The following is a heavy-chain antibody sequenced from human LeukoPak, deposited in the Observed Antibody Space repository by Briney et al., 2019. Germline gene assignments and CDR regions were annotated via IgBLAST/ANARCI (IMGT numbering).Heavy chain of an antibody. CDR1: GFTLSTNA. V-gene: IGHV3-23*01. D-gene: IGHD2-8*02. Sequence: GGSLRLSCLTSGFTLSTNAMSWVRQAPGKGLEWISGISGSGASTYYADSVKGRFTISRDNSKNTLYLQMNSLRAEDTAVYYCAKDDKTTGDYWGQGTLVTVSS. CDR3: AKDDKTTGDY. CDR2: ISGSGAST. J-gene: IGHJ4*02.